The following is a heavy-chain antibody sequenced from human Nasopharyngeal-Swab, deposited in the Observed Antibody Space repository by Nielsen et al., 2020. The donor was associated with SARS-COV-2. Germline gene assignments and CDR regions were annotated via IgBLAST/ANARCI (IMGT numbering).Heavy chain of an antibody. CDR3: AADLRGAPDAFDL. J-gene: IGHJ3*01. CDR2: IVVGSANT. CDR1: GFTFISSS. D-gene: IGHD1-26*01. V-gene: IGHV1-58*02. Sequence: SVKVSCKASGFTFISSSMQWVRQTRGQRLEWIGWIVVGSANTNYAQKFQDRVTITTDMSTSIAYMELSSLRSEDTAVYYCAADLRGAPDAFDLWGQGTMVTVSS.